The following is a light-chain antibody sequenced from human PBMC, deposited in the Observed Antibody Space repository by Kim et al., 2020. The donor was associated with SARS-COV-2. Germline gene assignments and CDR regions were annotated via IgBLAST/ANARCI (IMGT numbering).Light chain of an antibody. CDR2: EVS. CDR3: SSFAGSNNVV. Sequence: GQSVTISCTGTSSDIGGYNYVSWYQQYPGKAPKLMIYEVSKRPSGVSDRFSGSKSGNTGSLTVSGLQAEDEADYYCSSFAGSNNVVFGGGTKLTVL. V-gene: IGLV2-8*01. CDR1: SSDIGGYNY. J-gene: IGLJ2*01.